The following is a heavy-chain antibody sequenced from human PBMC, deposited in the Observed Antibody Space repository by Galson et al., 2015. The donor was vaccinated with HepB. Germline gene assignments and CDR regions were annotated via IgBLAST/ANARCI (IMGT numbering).Heavy chain of an antibody. J-gene: IGHJ4*02. V-gene: IGHV4-39*01. Sequence: QVQLQESGPGLVKPSEPLPPTCTDSGGPISANYYYWGWIRQPPGKGLEWIGSIYYSGSTHYNPSLKSRVTISLDTSKNQFSLKLTSVTAADTAVYYCARRGDYWGQGTLVTVSS. CDR2: IYYSGST. CDR3: ARRGDY. CDR1: GGPISANYYY.